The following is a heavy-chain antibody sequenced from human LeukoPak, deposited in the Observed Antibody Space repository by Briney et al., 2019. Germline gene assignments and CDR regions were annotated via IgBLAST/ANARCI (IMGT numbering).Heavy chain of an antibody. J-gene: IGHJ4*02. V-gene: IGHV4-59*01. D-gene: IGHD3-10*01. CDR3: ARAKYYYGSGSPYYFDY. CDR1: GGSISSYY. CDR2: ISYSGSA. Sequence: SETLSLTCTVSGGSISSYYWSWIRQPPGKGLEWIGYISYSGSANYNPSLKSRVTISVDTSENQFSLRLSSVTAADTAVYYCARAKYYYGSGSPYYFDYWGQGTLVTVSS.